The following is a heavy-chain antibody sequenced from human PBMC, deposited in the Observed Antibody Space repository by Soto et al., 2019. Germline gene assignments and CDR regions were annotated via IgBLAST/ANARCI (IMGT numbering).Heavy chain of an antibody. CDR3: AKGGIGWFDP. J-gene: IGHJ5*02. Sequence: GSLRLSCTASGFTFSSYAMNWVRQAPGRGLEWVSTISYDGGNTYYPHSVKGRFTISRDNSKNTLYLQMNSLRAEDAAVYYCAKGGIGWFDPWGQGTLVTVSS. V-gene: IGHV3-23*01. D-gene: IGHD2-21*01. CDR2: ISYDGGNT. CDR1: GFTFSSYA.